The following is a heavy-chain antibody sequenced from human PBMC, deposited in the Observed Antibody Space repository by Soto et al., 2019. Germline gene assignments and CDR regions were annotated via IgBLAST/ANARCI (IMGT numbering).Heavy chain of an antibody. V-gene: IGHV4-59*08. D-gene: IGHD3-10*01. CDR2: IYYSGST. J-gene: IGHJ4*02. CDR3: ARSRYYGSGNFDY. Sequence: SETLSLTCTVSGGSISSYYWSWIRQPPGKGLEWIGYIYYSGSTNYNPSLKGRVTISVDTSKNQFSLKLSSVTAADTAVYYCARSRYYGSGNFDYWGQGTLVTVSS. CDR1: GGSISSYY.